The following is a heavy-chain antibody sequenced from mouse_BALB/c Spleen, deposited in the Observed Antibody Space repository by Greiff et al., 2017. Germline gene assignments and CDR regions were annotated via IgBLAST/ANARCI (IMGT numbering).Heavy chain of an antibody. Sequence: QVQLQQPGAELVKPGASVKLSCKASGYTFTSYWMHWVKQRPGQGLEWIGEINPSNGRTNYNEKFKSKATLTVDKSSSTSYMQLSSLTSEDSAVYYCAIVPEYGDYEGDWGQGTTLTVSS. CDR3: AIVPEYGDYEGD. D-gene: IGHD2-4*01. CDR1: GYTFTSYW. CDR2: INPSNGRT. J-gene: IGHJ2*01. V-gene: IGHV1S81*02.